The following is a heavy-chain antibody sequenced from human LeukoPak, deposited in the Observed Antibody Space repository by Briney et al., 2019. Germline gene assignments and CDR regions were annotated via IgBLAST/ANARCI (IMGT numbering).Heavy chain of an antibody. D-gene: IGHD3-10*01. J-gene: IGHJ4*02. Sequence: PSETLSLTCTVSGGSFSSGSYYWSWIRQPPGKGLEWIGYIYYSGSTNYNPSLKSRVTISVDTSKNQFSLKLSSVTAADTAVYYCARLQWGGARHAFMVRATYYFDYWGQGTLVTVSS. CDR2: IYYSGST. CDR3: ARLQWGGARHAFMVRATYYFDY. V-gene: IGHV4-61*01. CDR1: GGSFSSGSYY.